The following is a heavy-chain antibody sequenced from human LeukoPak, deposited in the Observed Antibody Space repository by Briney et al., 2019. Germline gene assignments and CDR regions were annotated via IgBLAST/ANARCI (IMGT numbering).Heavy chain of an antibody. D-gene: IGHD5-24*01. CDR2: INHSGST. J-gene: IGHJ4*02. CDR1: GGSFSGYY. V-gene: IGHV4-34*01. Sequence: SETLSLTCAVYGGSFSGYYWSWIRQPPGKGLEWIGEINHSGSTNYNPSLESRVTISVDTSKNQFSLKLSSVTAADTAVYYCARGADGYSFDYWGQGTLVTVSS. CDR3: ARGADGYSFDY.